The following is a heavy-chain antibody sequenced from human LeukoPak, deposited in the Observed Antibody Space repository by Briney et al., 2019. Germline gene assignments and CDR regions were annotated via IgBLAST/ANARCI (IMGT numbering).Heavy chain of an antibody. D-gene: IGHD3-10*01. V-gene: IGHV1-2*02. Sequence: ASVKVSCKASGYTFTDYYMHWVRQAPGQGLEWMGSINPNSDDTDYAQKFQGRVTMTRDSSINTACMELSRLRSDDTAVYYCARGLLSAYYYVSGTYYNLPDFDYWGQGTLVTVSS. CDR1: GYTFTDYY. CDR2: INPNSDDT. CDR3: ARGLLSAYYYVSGTYYNLPDFDY. J-gene: IGHJ4*02.